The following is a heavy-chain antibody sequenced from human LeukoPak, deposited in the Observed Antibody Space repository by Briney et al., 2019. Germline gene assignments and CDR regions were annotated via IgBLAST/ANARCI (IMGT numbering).Heavy chain of an antibody. CDR3: ARVEATYYYGSATPYSPY. D-gene: IGHD3-10*01. CDR1: GFTFSSYG. J-gene: IGHJ4*02. Sequence: GGSLRLSCEASGFTFSSYGMHRVRQAPGKGPEWVAFIRYDGSNTYYADSVKGRFTISRDNSKNTLYLQMKSLKVEDTSVYYCARVEATYYYGSATPYSPYWGQGSLVTVSS. V-gene: IGHV3-30*02. CDR2: IRYDGSNT.